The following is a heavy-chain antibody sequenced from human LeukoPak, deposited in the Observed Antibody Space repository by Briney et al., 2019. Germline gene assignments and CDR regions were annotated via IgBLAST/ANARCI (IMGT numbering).Heavy chain of an antibody. Sequence: GGSLRLSCAASGFTFSSYAMHWVRQAPGKGLEWVAVISYDGSNKYYADSVKGRFTISRDNSKNTLYLQMNSLRAEDTAVYYCAREPPPYYYMDVWGKGTTVTVSS. CDR3: AREPPPYYYMDV. V-gene: IGHV3-30*04. CDR2: ISYDGSNK. CDR1: GFTFSSYA. J-gene: IGHJ6*03.